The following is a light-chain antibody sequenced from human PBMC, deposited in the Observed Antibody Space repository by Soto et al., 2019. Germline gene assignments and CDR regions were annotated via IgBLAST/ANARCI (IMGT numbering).Light chain of an antibody. J-gene: IGKJ4*01. CDR1: QSVSSN. V-gene: IGKV3-15*01. CDR3: QQYRSLPLT. CDR2: GAS. Sequence: EVVMTQSPATLSVSLGDRATLSCRASQSVSSNLAWYQQKPGQAPRLLIYGASTRATGIPARFSGSGSGTDFTLTISRLEPEDFAVYYCQQYRSLPLTFGGGTKVDIK.